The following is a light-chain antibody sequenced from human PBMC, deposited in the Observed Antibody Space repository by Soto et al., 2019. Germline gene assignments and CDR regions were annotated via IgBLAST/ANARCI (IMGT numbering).Light chain of an antibody. CDR1: SSDVGGYNY. J-gene: IGLJ1*01. V-gene: IGLV2-14*01. CDR2: AVT. Sequence: QSVLTQPASVSGSPGQSITISCTGTSSDVGGYNYVSWYQQHPGKAPKLMIYAVTDRPSGVSSRFSGFKSGNTASLTISGLQAEDEADYYCSSYTSSSTLFGTGTKVTVL. CDR3: SSYTSSSTL.